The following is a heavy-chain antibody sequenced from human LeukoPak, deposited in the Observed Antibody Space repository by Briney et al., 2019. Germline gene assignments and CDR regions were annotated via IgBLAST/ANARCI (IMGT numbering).Heavy chain of an antibody. D-gene: IGHD1-26*01. CDR3: ARENVGTYDY. CDR1: GGSISSYY. V-gene: IGHV4-59*01. CDR2: IYYSGST. J-gene: IGHJ4*02. Sequence: SETLSLTCTVSGGSISSYYWSWIRQPPGKGLEWIGYIYYSGSTNYNPSLKSRVTISVDTSKNQFSLKLSSVTTADTAVYYCARENVGTYDYWGQGSLVTVSS.